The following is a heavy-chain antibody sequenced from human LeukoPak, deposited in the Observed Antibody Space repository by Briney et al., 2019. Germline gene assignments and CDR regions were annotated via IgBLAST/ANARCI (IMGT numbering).Heavy chain of an antibody. J-gene: IGHJ4*02. V-gene: IGHV1-8*01. CDR1: GYTFTSYD. D-gene: IGHD7-27*01. CDR3: VRTPPNWGADF. CDR2: MSPNSGNT. Sequence: ASVKVSCKASGYTFTSYDINWMRQATGQGLEWMGWMSPNSGNTGYAQKFQSRVTMTRDTSTGTAYLELSSLRFEDSAVYYCVRTPPNWGADFWGQGTLVTVSS.